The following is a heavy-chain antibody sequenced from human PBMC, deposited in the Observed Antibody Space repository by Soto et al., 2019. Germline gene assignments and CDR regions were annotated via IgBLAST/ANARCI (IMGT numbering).Heavy chain of an antibody. CDR2: IWYDGSNK. V-gene: IGHV3-30*02. CDR3: AKDVVGAPPLGMDV. J-gene: IGHJ6*02. Sequence: GGSLRLSCAASGFTFSSYGMHWVRQAPGKGLEWVAVIWYDGSNKYYAASVKGRFTISRDNSKNTLYLQMNSLRAEDTAVYYCAKDVVGAPPLGMDVWGQGTTVTVSS. CDR1: GFTFSSYG. D-gene: IGHD1-26*01.